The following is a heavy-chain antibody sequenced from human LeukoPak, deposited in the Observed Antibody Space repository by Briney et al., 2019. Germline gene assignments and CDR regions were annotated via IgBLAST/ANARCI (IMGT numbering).Heavy chain of an antibody. CDR3: ARDPFMIFGVVINWFDP. J-gene: IGHJ5*02. CDR1: GYTFTSYG. D-gene: IGHD3-3*01. Sequence: GASVKVSCXTSGYTFTSYGISWVRLAPGQGLEWMGWISAYNGNTNYAQKLQGRVTMTTDTSTSTAYMELRSLRSDDTAVYYCARDPFMIFGVVINWFDPWGQGTLVTVSS. V-gene: IGHV1-18*01. CDR2: ISAYNGNT.